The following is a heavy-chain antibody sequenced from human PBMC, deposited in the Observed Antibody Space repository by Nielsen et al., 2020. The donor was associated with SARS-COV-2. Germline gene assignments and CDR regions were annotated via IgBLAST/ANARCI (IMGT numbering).Heavy chain of an antibody. J-gene: IGHJ4*02. V-gene: IGHV3-30*04. CDR3: ARETLDYTVSFVDY. CDR1: GFTFSSHA. D-gene: IGHD4-11*01. Sequence: GESLKISCAASGFTFSSHAMHWVRQPPGMGLEWLAIISYDGNKHYADSVKGRFTISRDNSKDTLYLQMDTLRPEDTAVYFCARETLDYTVSFVDYWGQGTLVTVS. CDR2: ISYDGNK.